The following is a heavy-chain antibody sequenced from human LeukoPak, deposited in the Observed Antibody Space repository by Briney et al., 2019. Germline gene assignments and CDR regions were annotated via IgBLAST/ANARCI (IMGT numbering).Heavy chain of an antibody. CDR2: ISSSSGPI. D-gene: IGHD5-24*01. CDR1: GFTFSSYS. CDR3: ARDRSGQFFDY. J-gene: IGHJ4*02. V-gene: IGHV3-48*02. Sequence: GDSLRLSCAASGFTFSSYSMNWVRQAPGKGLEWLSYISSSSGPIYYADSVKGRFTISRDNAKNSLYLQMNSLSDEDTAVYFCARDRSGQFFDYWGQGALVTVSS.